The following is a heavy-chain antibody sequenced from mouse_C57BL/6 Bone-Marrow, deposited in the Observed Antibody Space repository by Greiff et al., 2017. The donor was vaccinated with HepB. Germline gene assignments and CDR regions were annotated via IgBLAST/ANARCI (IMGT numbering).Heavy chain of an antibody. CDR1: GYSITSGYY. CDR3: ARATTVG. V-gene: IGHV3-6*01. J-gene: IGHJ3*02. D-gene: IGHD1-1*01. Sequence: EVKLVESGPGLVKPSQSLSLTCSVTGYSITSGYYWNWIRQFPGNKLEWMGYISYDGSNNYNPSLKNRISITRDTSKNQFFLKLNSVTTEDTATYYCARATTVGWGQGTLVTVSA. CDR2: ISYDGSN.